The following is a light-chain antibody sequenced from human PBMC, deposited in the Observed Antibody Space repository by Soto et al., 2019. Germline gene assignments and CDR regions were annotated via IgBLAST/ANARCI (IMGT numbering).Light chain of an antibody. V-gene: IGLV1-40*01. J-gene: IGLJ2*01. CDR3: QSYDSSRIGV. CDR2: GNS. Sequence: QSVLTQPPSVSGAPGQRVTISCTGSSSNIGAGYDVHWYQQLPGTAPKLLIYGNSTRPSGVPDRFSGSKSGTSASLAITGLQAEDEADYYCQSYDSSRIGVFGGGTKVTVL. CDR1: SSNIGAGYD.